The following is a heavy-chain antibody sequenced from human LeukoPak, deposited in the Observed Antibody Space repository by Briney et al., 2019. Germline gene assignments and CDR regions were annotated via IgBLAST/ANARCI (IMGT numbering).Heavy chain of an antibody. V-gene: IGHV1-69*05. CDR2: IIPIFGTA. Sequence: ASVKVSCKASGGTFSSYAISWVRQAPGQGLEWMGGIIPIFGTANYAQNFQGRVTMTRDTSISTVYMDLSRLSSGDTAVYYCARGPVTPIQNWFDPWGQGTLVIVSA. CDR1: GGTFSSYA. D-gene: IGHD4-17*01. CDR3: ARGPVTPIQNWFDP. J-gene: IGHJ5*02.